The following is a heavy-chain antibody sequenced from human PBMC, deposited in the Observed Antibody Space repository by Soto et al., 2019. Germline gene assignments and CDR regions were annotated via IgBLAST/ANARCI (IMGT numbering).Heavy chain of an antibody. CDR2: ISHSGGST. CDR1: GITVSNYP. J-gene: IGHJ6*02. V-gene: IGHV3-23*01. Sequence: LGLSCAASGITVSNYPMRWVRQARGKLLEWVSTISHSGGSTYYANSVKGRFTISRDNSKNTLYLQMKSLRAEDTAVYYCAKDLFEWFAQSSSYSYRMDVWCQGPTVTVSS. CDR3: AKDLFEWFAQSSSYSYRMDV. D-gene: IGHD3-3*01.